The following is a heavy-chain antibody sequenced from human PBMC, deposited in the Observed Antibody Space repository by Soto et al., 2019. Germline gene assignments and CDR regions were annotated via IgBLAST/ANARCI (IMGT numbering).Heavy chain of an antibody. CDR1: GGSISSGGYS. D-gene: IGHD3-22*01. V-gene: IGHV4-30-2*01. Sequence: QLQLQESGSGLVKPSQTLSLTCAVSGGSISSGGYSWSWIRQPPGKGLAWIGYIYHSVSTYYNPALTIRVTISVDRSKNQFSLKLSSATAADTAVYYCARDSSGYYSFDYWGQGTLVTVSS. J-gene: IGHJ4*02. CDR3: ARDSSGYYSFDY. CDR2: IYHSVST.